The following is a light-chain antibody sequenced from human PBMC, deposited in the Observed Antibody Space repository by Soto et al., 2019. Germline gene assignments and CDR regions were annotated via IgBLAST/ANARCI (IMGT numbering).Light chain of an antibody. CDR2: GAS. CDR3: QQYNNWPT. J-gene: IGKJ1*01. V-gene: IGKV3-15*01. CDR1: QSVNSN. Sequence: EIVMTQSPATLSVSPGERATLSCRASQSVNSNLAWYQQKPGQAPRLLIYGASTRATGIPARFSGSGSGTEFTLTISSLQSEDFAVYFCQQYNNWPTSGQGTKVQLK.